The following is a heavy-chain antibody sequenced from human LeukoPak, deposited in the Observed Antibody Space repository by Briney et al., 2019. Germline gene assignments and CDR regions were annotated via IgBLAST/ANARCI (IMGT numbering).Heavy chain of an antibody. Sequence: SVKVSCKASGGTFSSCAISWVRQAPGQGLEWMGGIIPIFGAANYAQKFQGRVTITTDESTSTAYMELSSLRSEDTAVYYCARATEDYYDSSGYSSWFDPWGQGTLVTVSS. V-gene: IGHV1-69*05. J-gene: IGHJ5*02. CDR2: IIPIFGAA. CDR3: ARATEDYYDSSGYSSWFDP. CDR1: GGTFSSCA. D-gene: IGHD3-22*01.